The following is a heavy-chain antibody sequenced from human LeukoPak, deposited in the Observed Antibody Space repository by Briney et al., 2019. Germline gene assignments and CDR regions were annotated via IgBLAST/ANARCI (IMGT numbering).Heavy chain of an antibody. V-gene: IGHV3-66*02. CDR1: GFTVSSNY. CDR2: IYSGGST. CDR3: ARDLGCSSTSCYGSFDY. Sequence: GGSLRLSCAASGFTVSSNYMCWVRQAPGKGLEWVSVIYSGGSTYYADSVKGRFTISRDNSKNTLYLQMNSLRAEDTAVYYCARDLGCSSTSCYGSFDYWGQGTLVTVSS. J-gene: IGHJ4*02. D-gene: IGHD2-2*01.